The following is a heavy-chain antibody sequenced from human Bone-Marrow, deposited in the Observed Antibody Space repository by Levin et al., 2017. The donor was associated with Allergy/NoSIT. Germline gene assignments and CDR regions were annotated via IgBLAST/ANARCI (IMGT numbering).Heavy chain of an antibody. D-gene: IGHD2-2*01. CDR1: GFTFSGSA. V-gene: IGHV3-73*01. CDR2: IRSKANSYAT. CDR3: TRPGCSSTSCYEGDYYYDYMDV. Sequence: GGSLRLSCAASGFTFSGSAMHWVRQASGKGLEWVGRIRSKANSYATAYAASVKGRFTISRDDSKNTAYLQMNSLKTEDTAVYYCTRPGCSSTSCYEGDYYYDYMDVWGKGTTVTVSS. J-gene: IGHJ6*03.